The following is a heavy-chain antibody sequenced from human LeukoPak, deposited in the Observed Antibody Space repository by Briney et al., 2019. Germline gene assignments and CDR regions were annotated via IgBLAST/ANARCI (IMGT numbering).Heavy chain of an antibody. CDR1: GGSISNTYYY. CDR3: AGPKPLCNSIGCYHCDY. J-gene: IGHJ4*02. Sequence: SETLSLTCTVSGGSISNTYYYWGWIRQPPGKGLEWIGSIFYSGSPYYHPSLKIRVSISIDTSKNQFSLKLSSVTAADTAVYYCAGPKPLCNSIGCYHCDYWGQGILVTVSS. V-gene: IGHV4-39*01. D-gene: IGHD2-2*01. CDR2: IFYSGSP.